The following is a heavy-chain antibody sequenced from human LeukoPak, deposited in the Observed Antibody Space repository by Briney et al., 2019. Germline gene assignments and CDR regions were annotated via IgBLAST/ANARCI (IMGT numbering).Heavy chain of an antibody. V-gene: IGHV1-2*02. CDR3: ARVALIHQKTTLGY. CDR1: GYTFTGYY. J-gene: IGHJ4*02. CDR2: INPDSGGT. Sequence: ASVKVSCKASGYTFTGYYMHWVRQAPGQGLEWMGWINPDSGGTNYAQKFQGRVTMTRDTSISTAYMELSRLRSDDTAVYYCARVALIHQKTTLGYWGQGTLVTVSS. D-gene: IGHD4-11*01.